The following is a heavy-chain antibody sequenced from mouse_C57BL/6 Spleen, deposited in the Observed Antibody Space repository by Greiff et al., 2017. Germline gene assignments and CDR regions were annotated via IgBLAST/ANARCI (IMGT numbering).Heavy chain of an antibody. V-gene: IGHV1-82*01. CDR3: ASYSNFYWYFDV. J-gene: IGHJ1*03. Sequence: QVQLQQSGPELVKPGASVKISCKASGYAFSSSWMNWVKQRPGKGLEWIGRIYPGDGGTSSNGKFKGKAPMNADNSSSTAYMQLSSLTSEDSAVYFCASYSNFYWYFDVWGTGTTVTVAS. D-gene: IGHD2-5*01. CDR2: IYPGDGGT. CDR1: GYAFSSSW.